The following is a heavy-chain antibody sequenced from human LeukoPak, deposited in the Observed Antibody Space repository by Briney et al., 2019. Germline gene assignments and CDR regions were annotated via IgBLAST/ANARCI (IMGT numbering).Heavy chain of an antibody. Sequence: SQTLSLTCAISGDSVSSNSAAWNWIRQSPSRGLEWLGRTYYRSKWSNDYAVSVKGRITINPDTSKNQLSLQLSSVTAADTAVYYCARDVGFGDYGRPDQNWFDPWGQGTLVTVSS. CDR2: TYYRSKWSN. J-gene: IGHJ5*02. CDR3: ARDVGFGDYGRPDQNWFDP. D-gene: IGHD4-17*01. V-gene: IGHV6-1*01. CDR1: GDSVSSNSAA.